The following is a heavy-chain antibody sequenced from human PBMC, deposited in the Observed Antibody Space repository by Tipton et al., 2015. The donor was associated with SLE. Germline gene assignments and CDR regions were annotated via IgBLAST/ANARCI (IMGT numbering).Heavy chain of an antibody. CDR1: GFDFSSYS. CDR3: ARRATTNPYDY. J-gene: IGHJ4*02. V-gene: IGHV3-64*01. Sequence: GSLRLSCAASGFDFSSYSMHWVRQTPGKGLEYASAISNNGGNPYYANSVKGRFTISRDDSKNMLYLQMGSLRDEDMGVYYCARRATTNPYDYWSRGTLVTVSS. D-gene: IGHD1-26*01. CDR2: ISNNGGNP.